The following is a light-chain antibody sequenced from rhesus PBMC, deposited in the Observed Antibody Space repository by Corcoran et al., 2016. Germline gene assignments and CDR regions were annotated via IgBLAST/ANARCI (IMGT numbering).Light chain of an antibody. J-gene: IGKJ1*01. CDR1: QGITNY. CDR2: AAS. CDR3: QHYYSNPWT. V-gene: IGKV1-25*02. Sequence: DIQMTQSPSSLSASVGDRVTITCRASQGITNYLAWYQQKPWETPKLLIYAASSLQSGIPSRFSGRGSGTDFTLTISSLQSEDFATYYCQHYYSNPWTFGQGTKVEIK.